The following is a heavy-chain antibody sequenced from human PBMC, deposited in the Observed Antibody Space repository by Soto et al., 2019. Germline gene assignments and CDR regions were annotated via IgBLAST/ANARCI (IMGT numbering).Heavy chain of an antibody. CDR2: ISWNGGSI. J-gene: IGHJ6*02. D-gene: IGHD6-6*01. Sequence: EGQLAESGGGLVQPGRSLRLSCAGSGFTFSDYAMHCVRQVPGKGLEWISGISWNGGSIGYADSIKGRFIISRDNAKNSLYLEMYSLRLEHTALYYCAKDRGVRAYYYYYGMDVWGQGTTVTVPS. CDR1: GFTFSDYA. V-gene: IGHV3-9*01. CDR3: AKDRGVRAYYYYYGMDV.